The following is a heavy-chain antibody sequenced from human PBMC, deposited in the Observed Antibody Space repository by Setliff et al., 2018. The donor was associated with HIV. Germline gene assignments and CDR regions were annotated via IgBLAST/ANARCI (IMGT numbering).Heavy chain of an antibody. CDR2: IYYSGST. Sequence: LSLTCTVSGGSISSYYWSWIRQPPGKGLEWIGYIYYSGSTNYNPSLKSRVTISVDTSKNQFSLKLSSVTAADTAVYYCARGGYYDSSGYSLGDAFDIWGQGTMVTVSS. D-gene: IGHD3-22*01. J-gene: IGHJ3*02. CDR1: GGSISSYY. CDR3: ARGGYYDSSGYSLGDAFDI. V-gene: IGHV4-59*01.